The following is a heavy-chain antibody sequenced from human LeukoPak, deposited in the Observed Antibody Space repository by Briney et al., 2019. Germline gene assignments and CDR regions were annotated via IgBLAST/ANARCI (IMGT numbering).Heavy chain of an antibody. CDR3: AREKVAGYYGMDV. Sequence: TSETLSLTCTVSGGSINSANSYWSWIRQPAGKGLEWIGRIYPNGRTNYNPSLKSRVTISVDTSKNQFSLKLSSVTAADTAVYYCAREKVAGYYGMDVWGQGTTVTVSS. V-gene: IGHV4-61*02. J-gene: IGHJ6*02. CDR1: GGSINSANSY. CDR2: IYPNGRT. D-gene: IGHD2-15*01.